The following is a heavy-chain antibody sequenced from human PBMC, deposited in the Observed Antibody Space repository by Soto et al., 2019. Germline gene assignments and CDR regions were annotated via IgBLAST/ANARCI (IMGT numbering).Heavy chain of an antibody. V-gene: IGHV3-9*01. Sequence: GGSLRLSCAASGFTFDDYAMHWVRQAPGKGLEWVSGISWNSGSIGYADSVKGRFTISRDNSKNSLYLQMNSLRAEDTALYYCAKGRYYDIFTGYQSPFDYWGQGTLVTVSS. CDR3: AKGRYYDIFTGYQSPFDY. J-gene: IGHJ4*02. CDR1: GFTFDDYA. D-gene: IGHD3-9*01. CDR2: ISWNSGSI.